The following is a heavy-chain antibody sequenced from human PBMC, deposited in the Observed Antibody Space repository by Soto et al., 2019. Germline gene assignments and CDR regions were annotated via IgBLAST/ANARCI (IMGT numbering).Heavy chain of an antibody. V-gene: IGHV1-2*02. J-gene: IGHJ6*02. D-gene: IGHD2-21*02. CDR2: INPKFGDT. Sequence: QVQLVQSGAEVKEPGYSVMVSCEASGYTCTAYHIHCVRQAPGQGLDRMGWINPKFGDTTYAQDFQGRGSMTRDMTISTVYMELSRLTSDDKATYYCARNIDYYYGRGCCNGHGVCGQCTTVTVFS. CDR3: ARNIDYYYGRGCCNGHGV. CDR1: GYTCTAYH.